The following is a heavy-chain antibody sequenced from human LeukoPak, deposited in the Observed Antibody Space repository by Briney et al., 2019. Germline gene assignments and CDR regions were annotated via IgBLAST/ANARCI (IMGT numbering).Heavy chain of an antibody. CDR3: ARRAGSWYVGY. J-gene: IGHJ6*04. Sequence: SETLSLTCTVSGYSISSGYYWGWIRQPPGKGLEWIGSIYHSGSTYYNPSLKSRVTISVDTSKNQFSLKLSSVTAADTAVYYCARRAGSWYVGYWGKGTTVTVSS. D-gene: IGHD6-13*01. V-gene: IGHV4-38-2*02. CDR1: GYSISSGYY. CDR2: IYHSGST.